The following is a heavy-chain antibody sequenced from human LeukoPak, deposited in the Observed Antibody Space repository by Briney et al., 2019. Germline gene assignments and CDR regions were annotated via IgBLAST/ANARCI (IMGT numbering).Heavy chain of an antibody. CDR2: IIPIFGTA. Sequence: SVKVSCKASGGTFSSYAISWVRQAPGQGLEWMGGIIPIFGTANYAQKFQGRVTITTDKSTSTAYMELSSLRSEDTAVYYCARGMGAAAGSTRYYFDYWGQGALVTVSS. V-gene: IGHV1-69*05. J-gene: IGHJ4*02. CDR1: GGTFSSYA. CDR3: ARGMGAAAGSTRYYFDY. D-gene: IGHD6-13*01.